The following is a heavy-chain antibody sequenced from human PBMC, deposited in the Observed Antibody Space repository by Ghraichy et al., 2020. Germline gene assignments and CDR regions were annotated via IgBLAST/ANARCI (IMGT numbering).Heavy chain of an antibody. V-gene: IGHV3-30*02. J-gene: IGHJ4*02. CDR2: IRYDGSNN. CDR3: AKDLYNSGFYPTCFDS. CDR1: GFTFSTFG. Sequence: WGPLRLSCSASGFTFSTFGMHWVRQAPGKGLEWVAFIRYDGSNNYFGDSVKGRFTISRDNSKNTLFLQMNSLGAEDTALYYCAKDLYNSGFYPTCFDSWGQGTLVTVSS. D-gene: IGHD6-19*01.